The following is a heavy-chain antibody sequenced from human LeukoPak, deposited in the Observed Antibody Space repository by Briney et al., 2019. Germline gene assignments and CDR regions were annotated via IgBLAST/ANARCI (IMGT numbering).Heavy chain of an antibody. CDR1: GYTFTGYY. Sequence: ASVKVSCKASGYTFTGYYMHWVRQAPGQGLEWMGWINPNSGGTNYAQKFQGRVTMTRDTSISTAYMEPSRLRSDDTAVYYCARLDTVVPAGEDYWGQGTLVTVSS. V-gene: IGHV1-2*02. J-gene: IGHJ4*02. D-gene: IGHD2-2*01. CDR3: ARLDTVVPAGEDY. CDR2: INPNSGGT.